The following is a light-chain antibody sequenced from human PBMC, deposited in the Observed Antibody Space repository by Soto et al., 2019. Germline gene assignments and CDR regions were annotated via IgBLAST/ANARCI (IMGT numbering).Light chain of an antibody. J-gene: IGLJ3*02. CDR2: EVS. V-gene: IGLV2-14*01. Sequence: QSVLTQPASVSGSPGQSLTISCTGTSRDIGAFNYVSWYQHHPGKAPKLIIYEVSNRPSGVSYRFSGSKSGNTASLTISGLQPEDEADYYCNSHSIMRTRVFGGGTKVTVL. CDR1: SRDIGAFNY. CDR3: NSHSIMRTRV.